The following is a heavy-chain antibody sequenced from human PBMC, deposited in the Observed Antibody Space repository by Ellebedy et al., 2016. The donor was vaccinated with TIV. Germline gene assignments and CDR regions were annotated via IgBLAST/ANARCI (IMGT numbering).Heavy chain of an antibody. CDR1: GYPFTKYY. CDR2: LDARVGST. D-gene: IGHD4-17*01. Sequence: ASVKVSCKASGYPFTKYYFHWMRQAPGQGLDWMGVLDARVGSTTYAETLQGRITMTRDTSTLTVYMELSSLRSEDTAVYYCASVPSAGADFWGQGTLVTVSS. CDR3: ASVPSAGADF. V-gene: IGHV1-46*01. J-gene: IGHJ4*02.